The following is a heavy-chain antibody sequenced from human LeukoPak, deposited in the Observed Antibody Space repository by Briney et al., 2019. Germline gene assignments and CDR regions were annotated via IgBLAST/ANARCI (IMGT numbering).Heavy chain of an antibody. CDR3: ARGDPHADL. CDR1: GFDLSTYE. V-gene: IGHV3-48*03. Sequence: GGSLRLSCAASGFDLSTYEMNWVRQAPGKGLEWIADITISGQTKNYADSVKGRFTISRDNARTSLYLQMNSLRVEDTGVYYCARGDPHADLWGQGTLVTVSS. J-gene: IGHJ5*02. CDR2: ITISGQTK.